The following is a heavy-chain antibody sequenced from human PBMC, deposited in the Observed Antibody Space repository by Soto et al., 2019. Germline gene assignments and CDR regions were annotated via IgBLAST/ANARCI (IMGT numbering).Heavy chain of an antibody. V-gene: IGHV1-69*13. D-gene: IGHD2-15*01. Sequence: SVKVSCKASGGTFSSYAISWVRQAPGQGLEWMGGIIPIFGTANYAQKFQGRVTITADESTSTAYMELSSLRSEDTAVYYCATLTEYCSGGSCYYWFDPWGQGTLVTVSS. CDR1: GGTFSSYA. CDR2: IIPIFGTA. J-gene: IGHJ5*02. CDR3: ATLTEYCSGGSCYYWFDP.